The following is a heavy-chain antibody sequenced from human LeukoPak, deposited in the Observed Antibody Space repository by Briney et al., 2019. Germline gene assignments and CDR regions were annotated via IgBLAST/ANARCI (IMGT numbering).Heavy chain of an antibody. J-gene: IGHJ1*01. V-gene: IGHV3-9*01. Sequence: GRSLRLSCAASGFTFDDYAMHWVRQAPGKGLEWVSGISWNSGSIGYADSVKGRFTISRDNAKNSLYLQMNSLRAEDTALYYCAKGPFDYGERAEYFQHWGQGTLVTVSS. D-gene: IGHD4-17*01. CDR1: GFTFDDYA. CDR2: ISWNSGSI. CDR3: AKGPFDYGERAEYFQH.